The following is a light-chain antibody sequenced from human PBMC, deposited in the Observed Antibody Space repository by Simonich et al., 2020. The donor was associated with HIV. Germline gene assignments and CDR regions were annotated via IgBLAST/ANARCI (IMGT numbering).Light chain of an antibody. J-gene: IGKJ3*01. CDR1: QTFLYSSNNKNY. Sequence: DIVMTQSPDSLAVSLGERATINCKSSQTFLYSSNNKNYLAWYQQKPGQPPKLLIYWASTRESGVPDRFSGSGSGTDFILTISSLQAEDVAVYYCQRYYTTPFTFGPGTTVDIK. CDR3: QRYYTTPFT. V-gene: IGKV4-1*01. CDR2: WAS.